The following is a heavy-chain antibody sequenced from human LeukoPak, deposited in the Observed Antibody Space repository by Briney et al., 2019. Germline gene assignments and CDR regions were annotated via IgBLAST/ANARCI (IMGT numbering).Heavy chain of an antibody. CDR2: IYYSGST. V-gene: IGHV4-59*01. D-gene: IGHD1-14*01. J-gene: IGHJ4*02. CDR3: AREQDHIDY. Sequence: SETVSLTCTVSGGSISSYYWSWIRQPPGKGLEWIGYIYYSGSTNYNPSLKSRVTISVDTSKNQFSLKLSSVTAADTAVYYCAREQDHIDYWGQGTLVTVSS. CDR1: GGSISSYY.